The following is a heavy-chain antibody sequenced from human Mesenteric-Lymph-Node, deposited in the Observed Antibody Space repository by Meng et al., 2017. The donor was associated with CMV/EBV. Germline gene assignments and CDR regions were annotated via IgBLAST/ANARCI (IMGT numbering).Heavy chain of an antibody. Sequence: GESLKISCAASGFTFSSNSMNWVRQAPGKGLEWVSSISSGGEFMYYADSVKGRFTISRDNAKNSLYLQMNSLRAEDTAVYYCARDPLMVYANDYYYYGMDVWGQGTTVTVSS. CDR3: ARDPLMVYANDYYYYGMDV. J-gene: IGHJ6*02. CDR2: ISSGGEFM. D-gene: IGHD2-8*01. V-gene: IGHV3-21*01. CDR1: GFTFSSNS.